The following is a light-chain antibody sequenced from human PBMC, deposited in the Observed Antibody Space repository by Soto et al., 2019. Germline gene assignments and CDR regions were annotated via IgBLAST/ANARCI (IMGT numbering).Light chain of an antibody. CDR2: GNN. J-gene: IGLJ7*01. CDR3: KSYDSSLSGSV. CDR1: SSNIGAGYD. Sequence: QSVLTQPPSVSGAPGQRVTISCTGSSSNIGAGYDVHWYQQLPGTAPKLLIFGNNNRPSGVPDRFSGYKSGTSASLAITGLQADDAADYYGKSYDSSLSGSVFGGGTQLTVL. V-gene: IGLV1-40*01.